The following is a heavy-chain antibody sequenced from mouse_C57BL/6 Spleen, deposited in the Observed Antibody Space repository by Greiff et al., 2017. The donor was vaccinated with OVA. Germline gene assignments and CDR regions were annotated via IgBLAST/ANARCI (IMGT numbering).Heavy chain of an antibody. CDR1: GYTFTSYW. J-gene: IGHJ4*01. Sequence: QVQLQQPGAELVKPGASVKMSCKASGYTFTSYWITWVKQRPGQGLEWIGDIYPGSGSTNYNEKFKSKATLTVETTTSTAYMQLSSLRSENSAVYYCARGYDYESYAMDYWGQGTSVTVSS. V-gene: IGHV1-55*01. D-gene: IGHD2-4*01. CDR2: IYPGSGST. CDR3: ARGYDYESYAMDY.